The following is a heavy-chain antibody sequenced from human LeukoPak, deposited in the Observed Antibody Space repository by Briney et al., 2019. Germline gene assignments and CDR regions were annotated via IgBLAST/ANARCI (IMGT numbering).Heavy chain of an antibody. V-gene: IGHV4-4*07. CDR3: AREYCSSTSCYFSYVDY. Sequence: PSETLSLTCTVSGGSISSYYWSWIRQPAGKGLEWIGRIYTSGSTNYNPSLKSRVTMSVDTSKNQFSLKLSSVTAADTAVYYCAREYCSSTSCYFSYVDYWGQGTLVTVSS. J-gene: IGHJ4*02. D-gene: IGHD2-2*01. CDR2: IYTSGST. CDR1: GGSISSYY.